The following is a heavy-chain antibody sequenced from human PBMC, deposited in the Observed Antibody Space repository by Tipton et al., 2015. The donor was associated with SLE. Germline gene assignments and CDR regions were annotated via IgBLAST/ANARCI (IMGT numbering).Heavy chain of an antibody. D-gene: IGHD6-6*01. CDR2: INHSGST. CDR3: ARNPQYSSSSVDY. J-gene: IGHJ4*02. V-gene: IGHV4-34*01. CDR1: GGSFSGYY. Sequence: TLSLTCAVYGGSFSGYYWSWIRQPPGKGLEWIGEINHSGSTNYNPSLKRRVAISVDTSKNQFSLKLSSVTAADTAVYYCARNPQYSSSSVDYWGQGTLVTVSS.